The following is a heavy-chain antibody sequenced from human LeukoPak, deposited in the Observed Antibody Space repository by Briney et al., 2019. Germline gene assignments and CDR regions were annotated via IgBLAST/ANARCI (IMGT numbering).Heavy chain of an antibody. J-gene: IGHJ4*02. D-gene: IGHD1-1*01. CDR1: GYTFTGYY. V-gene: IGHV1-2*02. CDR3: ARIWEDWNEDSFDY. Sequence: ASVKVSCKASGYTFTGYYMHWVRQSPGQGLEWMGWINPNSGGTNYAQKFQGRVTMTRDTSISTAYMELSTLSSDDTAVYYFARIWEDWNEDSFDYRGQGTLVTVSS. CDR2: INPNSGGT.